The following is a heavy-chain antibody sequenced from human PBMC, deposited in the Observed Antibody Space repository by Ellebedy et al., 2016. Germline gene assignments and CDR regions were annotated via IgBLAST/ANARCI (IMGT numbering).Heavy chain of an antibody. D-gene: IGHD2-2*01. Sequence: GGSLRLXXAASGFTFSNAWMSWVRQAPGKGLEWVGRIKSKTDGGTTDYAAPVKGRFTISRDDSKNTLYLQMNSLRAEDTAVYYCASNTIVVVPAAMDYWGQGTLVTVSS. V-gene: IGHV3-15*01. CDR3: ASNTIVVVPAAMDY. J-gene: IGHJ4*02. CDR1: GFTFSNAW. CDR2: IKSKTDGGTT.